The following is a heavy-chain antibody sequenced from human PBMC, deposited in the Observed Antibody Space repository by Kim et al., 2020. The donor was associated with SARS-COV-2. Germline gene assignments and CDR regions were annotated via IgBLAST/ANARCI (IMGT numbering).Heavy chain of an antibody. V-gene: IGHV4-34*01. Sequence: SLKSRVTISVDTSKNQFSLKLSSVTAADTAVYYCARGRVTVIYYYYMDVWGKGTTVTVSS. CDR3: ARGRVTVIYYYYMDV. D-gene: IGHD4-17*01. J-gene: IGHJ6*03.